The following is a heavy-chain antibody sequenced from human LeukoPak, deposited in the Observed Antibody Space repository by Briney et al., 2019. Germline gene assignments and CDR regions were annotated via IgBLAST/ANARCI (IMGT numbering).Heavy chain of an antibody. D-gene: IGHD5-18*01. J-gene: IGHJ6*03. CDR1: GFTFSSYS. Sequence: GGSLRLSCAASGFTFSSYSMNWVRQAPGKGLEWVAFIRYDGSNKYYADSVKGRFTISRDNAKNSLYLQMNSLRAEDTAVYYCARDGRGYSYGFPGYYMDVWGKGTTVTVSS. V-gene: IGHV3-30*02. CDR3: ARDGRGYSYGFPGYYMDV. CDR2: IRYDGSNK.